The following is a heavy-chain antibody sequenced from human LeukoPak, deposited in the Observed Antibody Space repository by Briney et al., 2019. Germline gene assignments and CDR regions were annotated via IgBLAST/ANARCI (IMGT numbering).Heavy chain of an antibody. V-gene: IGHV3-74*01. CDR3: SRDFNGRNDF. Sequence: PGGSLRLSCAASGFTFDNYVMHWVRQGPGKGLVWVSRINPDGSRTDYAESVKGRFTISRDNAKNTLSLEMNSLGDEDTAVYYCSRDFNGRNDFWGQGTLVTVPS. D-gene: IGHD1-14*01. CDR1: GFTFDNYV. J-gene: IGHJ4*02. CDR2: INPDGSRT.